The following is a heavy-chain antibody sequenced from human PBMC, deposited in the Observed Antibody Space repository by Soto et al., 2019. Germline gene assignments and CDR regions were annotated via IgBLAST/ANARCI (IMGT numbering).Heavy chain of an antibody. J-gene: IGHJ6*02. CDR2: INPGDSDI. V-gene: IGHV5-51*01. CDR1: GYSFTTYW. CDR3: ARHEQFYYYHCGMDV. Sequence: GESLKISCKASGYSFTTYWIAWVRQMPGKGLEWMGIINPGDSDIRYSPSFQGQVTISADNSISTAYLQWSSLKASDTAMYYCARHEQFYYYHCGMDVWGQGTAVTVSS. D-gene: IGHD4-4*01.